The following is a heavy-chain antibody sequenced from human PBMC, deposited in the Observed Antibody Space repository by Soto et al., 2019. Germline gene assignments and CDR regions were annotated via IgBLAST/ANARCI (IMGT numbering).Heavy chain of an antibody. D-gene: IGHD2-21*01. CDR1: GASVTTYY. J-gene: IGHJ6*03. CDR3: ARGGISHWAYFYYMDV. CDR2: IFYSVSS. Sequence: SETLSLTCTVSGASVTTYYWNWIRQSPGKGLEWIGNIFYSVSSNYDPSLESRVTISVDTSKNQFSLTLNSVTAADTAAYYCARGGISHWAYFYYMDVWDRGTTVTVSS. V-gene: IGHV4-59*02.